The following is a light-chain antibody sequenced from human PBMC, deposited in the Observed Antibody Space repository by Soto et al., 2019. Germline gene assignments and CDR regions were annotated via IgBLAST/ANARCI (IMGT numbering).Light chain of an antibody. J-gene: IGLJ1*01. V-gene: IGLV1-40*01. Sequence: QSVLTQPPSVSGAPGQRVTISCTGNSFNIGADYGVHWYQQLPGTAPKLLIYGNTNRPSGVPDRFSGSKSGTSASLAITGLQAEDEADYYCQSYDSSLSGCVFGTGTKLTVL. CDR2: GNT. CDR1: SFNIGADYG. CDR3: QSYDSSLSGCV.